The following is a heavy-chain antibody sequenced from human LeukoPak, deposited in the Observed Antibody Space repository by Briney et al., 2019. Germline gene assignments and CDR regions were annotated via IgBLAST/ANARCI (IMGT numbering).Heavy chain of an antibody. Sequence: PGGSPRLSCAASGFTFDDYAMHWVRQAPGKGLEWVSGISWNSGSIGYADSVKGRFTISRDNAKNSLYLHMNSLRAEDMALYYCAKGGGRRSSPFDYWGQGTLVTVSS. D-gene: IGHD3-16*01. CDR1: GFTFDDYA. CDR2: ISWNSGSI. CDR3: AKGGGRRSSPFDY. V-gene: IGHV3-9*03. J-gene: IGHJ4*02.